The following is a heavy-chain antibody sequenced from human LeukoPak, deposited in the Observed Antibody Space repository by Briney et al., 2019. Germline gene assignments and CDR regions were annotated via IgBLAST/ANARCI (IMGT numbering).Heavy chain of an antibody. V-gene: IGHV4-59*01. J-gene: IGHJ5*02. CDR2: IYNSGNT. Sequence: SETLSLTCTVSGGSITSYYWSWIRQPPGKGLEWIGYIYNSGNTNYNPSLKSRVTISLDTSKNQFSLNLTSVTAADTAIYYCASGGYCGTTSCYPKWFDPWGQGTLVTVSS. CDR1: GGSITSYY. D-gene: IGHD2-2*01. CDR3: ASGGYCGTTSCYPKWFDP.